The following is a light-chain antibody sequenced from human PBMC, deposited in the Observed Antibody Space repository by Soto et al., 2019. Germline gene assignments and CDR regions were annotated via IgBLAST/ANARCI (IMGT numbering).Light chain of an antibody. V-gene: IGKV3-20*01. CDR3: QQYGSTVA. Sequence: EILLTQSPDNLSVSLGQGATLSCRASQPISRNLAWYQQKPGKAPRLLIYGASSRATGIPDRLSGSGSGTDFTLTIRRLEPEDFAVYYCQQYGSTVAFGQGTKVDIK. CDR2: GAS. CDR1: QPISRN. J-gene: IGKJ1*01.